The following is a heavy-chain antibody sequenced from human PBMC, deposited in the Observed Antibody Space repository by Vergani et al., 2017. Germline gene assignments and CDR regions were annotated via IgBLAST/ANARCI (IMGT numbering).Heavy chain of an antibody. CDR3: ARDRQEGVADNGFDP. CDR1: GGTFSSYA. D-gene: IGHD2-15*01. V-gene: IGHV1-69*04. CDR2: IIPILGIA. J-gene: IGHJ5*02. Sequence: QVQLAQSGAEVKKPGSSVKVSCKASGGTFSSYAISWVRQAPGQGLEWMGRIIPILGIANYAQKFQGRVTITADKSTGTAYMGLSSLRSEDTAVYYCARDRQEGVADNGFDPWGQGTLVTVSS.